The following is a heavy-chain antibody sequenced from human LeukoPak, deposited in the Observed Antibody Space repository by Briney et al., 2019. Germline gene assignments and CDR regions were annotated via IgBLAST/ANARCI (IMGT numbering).Heavy chain of an antibody. CDR1: GFTFSSYG. J-gene: IGHJ4*02. V-gene: IGHV3-23*01. Sequence: GGTLRLSCAASGFTFSSYGMSWVRQAPGKGLEWVSAISGSGGSTYYADSVKGRFTISRDNSKNTLYLQMNSLRAEDTAVYYCAKQAEYYDILTGYYGTQYYFDYWGQGTLVTVSS. D-gene: IGHD3-9*01. CDR3: AKQAEYYDILTGYYGTQYYFDY. CDR2: ISGSGGST.